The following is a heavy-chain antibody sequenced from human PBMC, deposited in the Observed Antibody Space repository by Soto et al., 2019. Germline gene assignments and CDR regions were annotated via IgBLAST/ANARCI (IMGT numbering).Heavy chain of an antibody. V-gene: IGHV3-21*01. D-gene: IGHD3-16*02. Sequence: GGFLRLSCAASGFTFSSYSMNWVRQAPGKGLEWVSSISSSSSYIYYADSVKGRFTISRDNAKNSLYLQMNSLRAEDAAVYYCARGAEYDYVWGSYRYDYWGQGTLVTVSS. CDR2: ISSSSSYI. CDR1: GFTFSSYS. CDR3: ARGAEYDYVWGSYRYDY. J-gene: IGHJ4*02.